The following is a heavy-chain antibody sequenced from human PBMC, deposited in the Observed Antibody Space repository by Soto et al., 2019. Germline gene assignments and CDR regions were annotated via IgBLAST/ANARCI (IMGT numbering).Heavy chain of an antibody. V-gene: IGHV4-4*07. CDR1: GGSIINYY. J-gene: IGHJ5*01. CDR3: ARQTTYSSSWFDY. Sequence: LSLTCTVSGGSIINYYWTWIRQPAGKGLEWVGRIYSSGSTSYNPSLKSRLTMSVDTSKNQFSLKLTSVTAADTALYYCARQTTYSSSWFDYWGHGTMVTVYS. D-gene: IGHD6-13*01. CDR2: IYSSGST.